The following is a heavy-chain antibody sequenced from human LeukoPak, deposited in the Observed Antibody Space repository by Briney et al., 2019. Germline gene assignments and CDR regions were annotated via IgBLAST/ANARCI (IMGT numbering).Heavy chain of an antibody. Sequence: KTGGSLRLSCAVSGFTFSSYSMSWVRQASGKGLEWVSSISSSGTYKYYADSVKGRFTISRDNAKNSLYLQMNSLRAEDTAVYYCAKGKDSVAGATNDYWGQGTLVTVSS. CDR2: ISSSGTYK. CDR3: AKGKDSVAGATNDY. D-gene: IGHD6-19*01. J-gene: IGHJ4*02. CDR1: GFTFSSYS. V-gene: IGHV3-21*01.